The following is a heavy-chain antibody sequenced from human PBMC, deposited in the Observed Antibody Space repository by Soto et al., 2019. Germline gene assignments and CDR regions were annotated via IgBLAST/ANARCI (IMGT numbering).Heavy chain of an antibody. J-gene: IGHJ6*02. CDR2: ISGSGGST. V-gene: IGHV3-23*01. D-gene: IGHD2-2*01. CDR3: AKDHIVVVPAANTFYYYYGMDV. CDR1: GFTFSSYA. Sequence: GVSLRLSCAASGFTFSSYAMSWVRQAPGKGLEWVSAISGSGGSTYYADSVKGRFTISRDNSKNTLYLQMNSLRAEDTAVYYCAKDHIVVVPAANTFYYYYGMDVWGQGT.